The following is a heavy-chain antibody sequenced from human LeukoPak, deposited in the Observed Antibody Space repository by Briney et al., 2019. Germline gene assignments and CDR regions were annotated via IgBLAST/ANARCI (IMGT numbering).Heavy chain of an antibody. CDR3: ATNYYGSGSYYYFDY. J-gene: IGHJ4*02. D-gene: IGHD3-10*01. CDR1: GGSISSSSYY. Sequence: SETLSLTCTVSGGSISSSSYYWGWIRQPPGKGLEWIGSIYYSGSTYYNPSLKSRVTISVDTSKNQFSLKLSSVTAADTAVYYCATNYYGSGSYYYFDYWGQGTLVTVSS. CDR2: IYYSGST. V-gene: IGHV4-39*07.